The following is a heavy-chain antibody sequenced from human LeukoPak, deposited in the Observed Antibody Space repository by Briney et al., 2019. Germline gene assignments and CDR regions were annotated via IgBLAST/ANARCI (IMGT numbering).Heavy chain of an antibody. CDR3: ARGDDHFDY. V-gene: IGHV4-31*03. CDR1: GGSIDTGYY. Sequence: PSQTLSLTCTVSGGSIDTGYYWNWIRQHPGKVLEWIGQISASGSTYYNPSIKSRITMSVDTSTNQFSLKLSSVTAADTAVYYCARGDDHFDYWGQGSLVTVSS. CDR2: ISASGST. J-gene: IGHJ4*02.